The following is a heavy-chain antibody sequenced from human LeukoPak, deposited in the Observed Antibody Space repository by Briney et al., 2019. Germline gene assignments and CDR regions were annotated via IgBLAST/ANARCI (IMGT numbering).Heavy chain of an antibody. V-gene: IGHV3-74*01. CDR2: INADGSAT. D-gene: IGHD2-2*01. Sequence: GGSLRLSCEASGFTFSSHWMHWVRQAPEKGLVGVSHINADGSATYYAASVKGRFTISRDNARNTLYLQMHSLTAEDTGVYYCVRGALRDCSYTSCTRGNWFDPWGQGTLVTVSS. CDR1: GFTFSSHW. J-gene: IGHJ5*02. CDR3: VRGALRDCSYTSCTRGNWFDP.